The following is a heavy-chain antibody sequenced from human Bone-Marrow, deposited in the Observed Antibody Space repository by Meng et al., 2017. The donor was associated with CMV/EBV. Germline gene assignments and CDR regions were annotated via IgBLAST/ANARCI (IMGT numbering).Heavy chain of an antibody. J-gene: IGHJ6*02. V-gene: IGHV3-74*01. CDR1: GFTFSSYW. D-gene: IGHD5-18*01. CDR2: INSDGSST. CDR3: ARAYSYGYPPYYYGMDV. Sequence: GESLKISCAASGFTFSSYWMHWVRQAPGKGLVWVSRINSDGSSTSDADSVKGRFTISRDNAKNTLYLQMNSLRAEDTAVYYCARAYSYGYPPYYYGMDVWGQGTTVTVSS.